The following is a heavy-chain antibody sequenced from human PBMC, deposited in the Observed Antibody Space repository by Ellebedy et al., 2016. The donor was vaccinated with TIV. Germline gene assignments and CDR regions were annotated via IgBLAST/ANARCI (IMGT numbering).Heavy chain of an antibody. Sequence: GESLKISXAASGFTFSTHWMTWLRQAPGKGLEWVANINQDGSEKYYVDSVKGRFTISRDSAKNSLYLQMNSLRAEDTAVYFCARGYGGGVYWGQGTLVTVSS. CDR2: INQDGSEK. CDR3: ARGYGGGVY. J-gene: IGHJ4*02. D-gene: IGHD4-23*01. CDR1: GFTFSTHW. V-gene: IGHV3-7*01.